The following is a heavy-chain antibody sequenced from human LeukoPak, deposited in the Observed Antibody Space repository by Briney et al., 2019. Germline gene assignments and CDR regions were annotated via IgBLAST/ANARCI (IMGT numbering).Heavy chain of an antibody. Sequence: SETLSLTCTVSGGSISSSSYYWGWIRQPPGKGLEWIGSIYYSGSTYYNPSLKSRVTISVDTSKNQFSLKLSSVTAADTAVYYCARVRAVAGVWFDPWGQGTLVTVSS. J-gene: IGHJ5*02. D-gene: IGHD6-19*01. CDR2: IYYSGST. CDR3: ARVRAVAGVWFDP. CDR1: GGSISSSSYY. V-gene: IGHV4-39*07.